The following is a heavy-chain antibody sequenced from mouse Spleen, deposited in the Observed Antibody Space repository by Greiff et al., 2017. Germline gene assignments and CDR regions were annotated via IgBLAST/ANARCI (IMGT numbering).Heavy chain of an antibody. J-gene: IGHJ3*01. Sequence: QVQLQQPGAELVRPGASVKLSCKASGYTFTSYWINWVKQRPGQGLEWIGNIYPSDSYTNYNQKFKDKATLTVDKSSSTAYMQLSSPTSEDSAVYYCTTDGGSWFAYWGQGTLVTVSA. CDR3: TTDGGSWFAY. CDR1: GYTFTSYW. CDR2: IYPSDSYT. V-gene: IGHV1-69*02. D-gene: IGHD3-1*01.